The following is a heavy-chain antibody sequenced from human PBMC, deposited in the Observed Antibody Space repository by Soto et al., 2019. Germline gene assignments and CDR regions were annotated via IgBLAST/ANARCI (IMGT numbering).Heavy chain of an antibody. V-gene: IGHV1-18*04. CDR3: ARAVKSYYGVGRTSYFGMDV. Sequence: QVQLVQSGAEVKKPGASVKVSCKASGYTFTSYGVSWVRQAPGQGLEWMGWISGYNGNTNYAQKLQGRVTMTTDTTASPAYMELRSLIADDTAVYYCARAVKSYYGVGRTSYFGMDVSGQGITVNVSS. J-gene: IGHJ6*01. D-gene: IGHD3-10*01. CDR2: ISGYNGNT. CDR1: GYTFTSYG.